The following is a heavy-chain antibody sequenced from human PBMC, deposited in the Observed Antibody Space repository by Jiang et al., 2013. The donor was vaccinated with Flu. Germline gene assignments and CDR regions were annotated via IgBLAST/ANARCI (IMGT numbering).Heavy chain of an antibody. CDR3: AKDFTNFYDSSGYYYFDY. Sequence: SVISGRDDSTFYADSVKGRFTISRDNSKNTLYLRMHSLRADDTAVYYCAKDFTNFYDSSGYYYFDYWGQGTLVTVSS. D-gene: IGHD3-22*01. J-gene: IGHJ4*02. V-gene: IGHV3-23*01. CDR2: ISGRDDST.